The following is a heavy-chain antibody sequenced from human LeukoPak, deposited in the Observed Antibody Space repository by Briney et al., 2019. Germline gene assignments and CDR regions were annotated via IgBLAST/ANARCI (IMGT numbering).Heavy chain of an antibody. J-gene: IGHJ4*02. CDR2: IWYDGSNK. V-gene: IGHV3-33*01. D-gene: IGHD2/OR15-2a*01. CDR3: ARSSTTTSIYFDY. Sequence: GRSLRLSCAASGFTFSSYGMHWVRQAPGKGLEWVALIWYDGSNKYYTDSVKGRFTISRDNSKNTLYLQMNSLRAEDTAVYYCARSSTTTSIYFDYWGQGTLVTVSS. CDR1: GFTFSSYG.